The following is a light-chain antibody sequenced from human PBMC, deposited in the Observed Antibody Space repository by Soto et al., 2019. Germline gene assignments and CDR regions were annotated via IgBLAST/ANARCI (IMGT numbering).Light chain of an antibody. CDR3: CSYVGTYTGV. V-gene: IGLV2-11*01. J-gene: IGLJ3*02. Sequence: QSVLTQPRSVSGSPGQSVTISCTGTSSDVGTYDYVSWYQHHPGKAPKLMIYDVTKRPSGVPDRFSGSKSGNTASLTISGLQAEDEADYYCCSYVGTYTGVFGGGTKLTVL. CDR1: SSDVGTYDY. CDR2: DVT.